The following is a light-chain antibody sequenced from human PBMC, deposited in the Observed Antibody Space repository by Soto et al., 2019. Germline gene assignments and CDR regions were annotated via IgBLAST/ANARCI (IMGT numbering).Light chain of an antibody. V-gene: IGKV1-5*03. J-gene: IGKJ4*01. CDR1: QTISSW. Sequence: DIQMTQSPSSLSASVGDRVTITCRASQTISSWLAWYQQKPGKAPKLLIYKASGLESGVPSRFSGSGSGTDSTLTISSLQPDDFATYYCQQYNSYSPLTFGGGTKVHIK. CDR3: QQYNSYSPLT. CDR2: KAS.